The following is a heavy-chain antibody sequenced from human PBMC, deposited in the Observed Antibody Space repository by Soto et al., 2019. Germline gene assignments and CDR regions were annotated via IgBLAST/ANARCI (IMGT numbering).Heavy chain of an antibody. V-gene: IGHV3-64D*09. J-gene: IGHJ4*02. CDR3: VTGTAMVEFDY. Sequence: GGSLRLSCSASGFTFSSYAMHWVRQAPGKGLEYVSAISSNGGNTYYADSVKGRFTISRDNSKNTLYLQMSSLRAEDTAVYYCVTGTAMVEFDYWGQGTLVTVSS. CDR2: ISSNGGNT. D-gene: IGHD5-18*01. CDR1: GFTFSSYA.